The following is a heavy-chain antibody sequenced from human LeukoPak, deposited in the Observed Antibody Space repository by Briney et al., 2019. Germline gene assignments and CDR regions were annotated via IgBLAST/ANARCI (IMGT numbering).Heavy chain of an antibody. CDR3: AKDWVTMVRGVRD. J-gene: IGHJ4*02. CDR2: ISWNSGSI. Sequence: GGSLRLSCAASGFTFDDYAMHWVRQAPGKGLEWVSGISWNSGSIGYADSVKGRFTISRDNAKNSLYPQMNSLRAEDTALYYCAKDWVTMVRGVRDWGQGTLVTVSS. D-gene: IGHD3-10*01. V-gene: IGHV3-9*01. CDR1: GFTFDDYA.